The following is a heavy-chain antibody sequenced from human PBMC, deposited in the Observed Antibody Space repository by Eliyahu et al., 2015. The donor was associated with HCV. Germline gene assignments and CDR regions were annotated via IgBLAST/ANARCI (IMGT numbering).Heavy chain of an antibody. CDR1: GFTFSSYA. CDR2: ISYDGSNK. Sequence: QVQLVESGGGVVQPGRSLRLSCAASGFTFSSYAMHWVRQAPGKGLEWVAVISYDGSNKYYADSVKGRFTISRDNSKNTLYLQMNSLRAEDTAVYYCARGDYYDSSGYSDYWGQGTLVTVSS. CDR3: ARGDYYDSSGYSDY. J-gene: IGHJ4*02. D-gene: IGHD3-22*01. V-gene: IGHV3-30*04.